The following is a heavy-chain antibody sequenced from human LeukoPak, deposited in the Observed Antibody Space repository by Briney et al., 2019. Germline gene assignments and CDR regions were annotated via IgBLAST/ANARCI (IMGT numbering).Heavy chain of an antibody. D-gene: IGHD3-10*01. CDR3: ARGSYGSGSYLAPDAFDI. V-gene: IGHV4-4*07. CDR2: IYTSGST. Sequence: PSETLPLTCTVSGGSISSYYWSWIRQPAGKGLEWIGRIYTSGSTNYNPSLKSRVTMSVDTSKNQFSLKLSSVTAADTAVYYCARGSYGSGSYLAPDAFDIWGQGTMVTVSS. CDR1: GGSISSYY. J-gene: IGHJ3*02.